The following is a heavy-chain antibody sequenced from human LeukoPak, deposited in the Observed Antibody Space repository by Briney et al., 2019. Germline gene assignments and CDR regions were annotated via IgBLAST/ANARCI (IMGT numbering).Heavy chain of an antibody. CDR3: ARDLSYSGSSYYFDY. V-gene: IGHV4-59*01. CDR2: IYYSGST. CDR1: GGSISSYY. J-gene: IGHJ4*02. D-gene: IGHD1-26*01. Sequence: PSETLSLTCTVSGGSISSYYWSWIRQPPGKGLEWIGYIYYSGSTNYNPSLKSRVTISVDTSKNQFSLKLSSVTAADTAVYYCARDLSYSGSSYYFDYWGQGTLVTVSS.